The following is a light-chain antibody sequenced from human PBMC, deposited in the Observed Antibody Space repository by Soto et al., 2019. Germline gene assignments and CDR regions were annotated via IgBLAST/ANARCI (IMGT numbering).Light chain of an antibody. V-gene: IGKV3-20*01. J-gene: IGKJ4*01. CDR3: QQYGSPLT. Sequence: VLTQSPATLSLSPGDRATLSCTTNEPFNSPYLAWYQQKPGQAPRLLIYGASNRATGIPDRFSGSGSGADFTLTISRLEPEDCAVYYCQQYGSPLTFGGGTKVEI. CDR2: GAS. CDR1: EPFNSPY.